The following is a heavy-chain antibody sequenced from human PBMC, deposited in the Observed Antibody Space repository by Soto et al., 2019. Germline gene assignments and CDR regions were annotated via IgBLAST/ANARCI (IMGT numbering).Heavy chain of an antibody. CDR2: ISYDGSNK. Sequence: QVQLVESGGGVVQPGRSLRLSCAASGFTFSSYAMHWVRQAPGKGLEWVAVISYDGSNKYYADSVKGRFTISRDNSKNTLYLQMNSLRAEDTAGYYCATLDSGFYVGYYYGMDVWGQGTTVTVSS. CDR1: GFTFSSYA. D-gene: IGHD3-16*01. V-gene: IGHV3-30-3*01. J-gene: IGHJ6*02. CDR3: ATLDSGFYVGYYYGMDV.